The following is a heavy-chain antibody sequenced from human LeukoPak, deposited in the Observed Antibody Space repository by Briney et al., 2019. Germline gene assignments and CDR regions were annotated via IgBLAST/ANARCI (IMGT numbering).Heavy chain of an antibody. V-gene: IGHV4-39*07. J-gene: IGHJ2*01. D-gene: IGHD4-23*01. CDR1: GGSISSSSYY. Sequence: PSETLSLTCTVSGGSISSSSYYWGWIRQPPGKGLEWIGSIYYSGSTYYNPSLKSRVTISVDTSKNQFSLKLSSVTAADTAVYYCARAGKSTTVVTPGAYWYFDLWGRGTLVTVSS. CDR2: IYYSGST. CDR3: ARAGKSTTVVTPGAYWYFDL.